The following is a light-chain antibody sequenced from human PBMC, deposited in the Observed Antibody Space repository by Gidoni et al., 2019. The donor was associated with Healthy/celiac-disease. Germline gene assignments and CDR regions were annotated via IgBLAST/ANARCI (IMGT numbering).Light chain of an antibody. CDR1: QSVLYSSNTKNY. CDR2: WAS. V-gene: IGKV4-1*01. Sequence: DIVMTQSPDSLAVSLGERATINCKSSQSVLYSSNTKNYLAWYQQKPGQPPKLPIYWASTRESGVPDRFSGSGSGTDFTLTISSLQAEDVAVYYCQQYYSTPFTFXPXTKVDIK. J-gene: IGKJ3*01. CDR3: QQYYSTPFT.